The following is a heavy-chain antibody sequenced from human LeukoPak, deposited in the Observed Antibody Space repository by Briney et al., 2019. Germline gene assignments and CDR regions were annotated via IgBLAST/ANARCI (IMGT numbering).Heavy chain of an antibody. J-gene: IGHJ4*02. CDR2: IYTSGST. V-gene: IGHV4-4*07. D-gene: IGHD3-9*01. CDR3: ARDDVYYDILTGYYQYYFDY. Sequence: SETLSLTCTVSGGSISSYYWSWIRQPAGKGLEWIGRIYTSGSTNYNPSLKSRVTMSVDTSKNQFSQKLSSVTAADTAVYYCARDDVYYDILTGYYQYYFDYWGQGTLVTVSS. CDR1: GGSISSYY.